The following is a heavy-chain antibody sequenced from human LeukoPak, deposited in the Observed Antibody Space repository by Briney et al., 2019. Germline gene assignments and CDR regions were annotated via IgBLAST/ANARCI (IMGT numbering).Heavy chain of an antibody. CDR3: ARAEGPYCSSTSCYTYWFDP. Sequence: SETLSLTCTVSGGSISSGSYYWSWIRQPAGKGLEWIGRIYTSGSTNYNPSLKSRVTISVDTSKNQFSLKLSSVTAADTAVYYCARAEGPYCSSTSCYTYWFDPWGQGTLVTVSS. D-gene: IGHD2-2*02. CDR1: GGSISSGSYY. J-gene: IGHJ5*02. V-gene: IGHV4-61*02. CDR2: IYTSGST.